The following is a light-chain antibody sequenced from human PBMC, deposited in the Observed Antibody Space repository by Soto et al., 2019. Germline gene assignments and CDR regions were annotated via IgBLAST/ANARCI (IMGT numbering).Light chain of an antibody. CDR1: ESRLHITGETF. Sequence: DAVMTQSPLSLPVALGQPASISCKSSESRLHITGETFLFWYLQKPGQSPQLLIYEVSTRVSGVPDRFSGSGSGTDFTLEISRVETDDVGIYYCMQSTQLPPTFGQGTRLEI. J-gene: IGKJ5*01. CDR3: MQSTQLPPT. V-gene: IGKV2D-29*02. CDR2: EVS.